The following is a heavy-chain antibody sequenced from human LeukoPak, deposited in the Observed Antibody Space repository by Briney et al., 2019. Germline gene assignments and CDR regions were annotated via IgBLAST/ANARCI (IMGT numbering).Heavy chain of an antibody. D-gene: IGHD3-10*01. J-gene: IGHJ6*03. CDR2: MYYSGSI. V-gene: IGHV4-39*07. CDR3: ARAPERWYSYGSYTYHYTDV. CDR1: GGSISSSIYY. Sequence: SSETLSLTCTVSGGSISSSIYYWGWIRQPPGKGLEWIGNMYYSGSIYYNPSLKSRVTISLDTSKNQFSLKLSSVTAADTAIYYCARAPERWYSYGSYTYHYTDVWGRGTTVTVSS.